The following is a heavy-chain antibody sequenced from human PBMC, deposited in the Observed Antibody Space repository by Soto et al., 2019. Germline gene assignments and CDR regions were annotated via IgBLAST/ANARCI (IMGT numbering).Heavy chain of an antibody. V-gene: IGHV1-69*01. J-gene: IGHJ6*02. CDR1: RDTFNKYA. CDR2: IIPIFSSR. Sequence: QVQLVQSGAEVKKPGSSVKVSCKTSRDTFNKYAFNWVRQAPGQGLEWMGWIIPIFSSRNYAEKFQGRVTITAHDSTSTAYMELRSLRFEDTAVYYCARGETYLGVWGQGTTVTVSS. D-gene: IGHD3-16*01. CDR3: ARGETYLGV.